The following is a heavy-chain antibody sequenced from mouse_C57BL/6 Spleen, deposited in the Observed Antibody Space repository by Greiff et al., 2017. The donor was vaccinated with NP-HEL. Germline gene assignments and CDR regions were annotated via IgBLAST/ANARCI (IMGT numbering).Heavy chain of an antibody. Sequence: VHVKQSGPVLVKPGASVKMSCKASGYTFTDYYMNWVKQSHGKSLEWIGVINPYNGGTSYNQKFKGKATLTVDKSSSTAYMELNSLTSEDSAVYYCARRGLYYGNYVDYWGQGTTLTVSS. J-gene: IGHJ2*01. V-gene: IGHV1-19*01. CDR3: ARRGLYYGNYVDY. D-gene: IGHD1-1*02. CDR2: INPYNGGT. CDR1: GYTFTDYY.